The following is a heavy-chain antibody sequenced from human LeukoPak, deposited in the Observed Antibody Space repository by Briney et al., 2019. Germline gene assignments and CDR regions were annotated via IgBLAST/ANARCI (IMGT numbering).Heavy chain of an antibody. Sequence: GGSLRLSGAASGFTFSSYGMHWVRQTPNKGLEWVAVISYDGSNKYYAHSVKGRLTTSTDKSKNTLYLQMNNLRPEDTAVYYCAELGITMIGGVWGKGTTVTISS. J-gene: IGHJ6*04. CDR2: ISYDGSNK. D-gene: IGHD3-10*02. CDR3: AELGITMIGGV. CDR1: GFTFSSYG. V-gene: IGHV3-30*18.